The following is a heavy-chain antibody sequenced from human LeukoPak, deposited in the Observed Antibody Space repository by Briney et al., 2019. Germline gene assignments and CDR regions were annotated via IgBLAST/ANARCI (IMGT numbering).Heavy chain of an antibody. V-gene: IGHV3-30*03. Sequence: GGSLRLSCAASGLTFSTYGMHWVRQAPGKGLEWVAVTSYDGSNKYYADSVKGRFTISRDNSKNTLYLQMDSLRAEDTAVYYCARETAVAGTHCDYWGQGTLVTVPS. CDR1: GLTFSTYG. CDR3: ARETAVAGTHCDY. D-gene: IGHD6-19*01. CDR2: TSYDGSNK. J-gene: IGHJ4*02.